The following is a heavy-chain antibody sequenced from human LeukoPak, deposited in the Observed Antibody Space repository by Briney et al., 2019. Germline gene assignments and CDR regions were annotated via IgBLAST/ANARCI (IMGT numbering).Heavy chain of an antibody. CDR1: GLNFYDHY. Sequence: GGSLRLSCAVSGLNFYDHYIIWIRQAPGKGLEWVSHIGSTGGAILYADSVKGRFTISRGNAKRSVYMEMNSLRVEDTAVYYCATSLSIATSSNYWGQGTLVTVSS. CDR2: IGSTGGAI. CDR3: ATSLSIATSSNY. V-gene: IGHV3-11*01. D-gene: IGHD2-21*01. J-gene: IGHJ4*02.